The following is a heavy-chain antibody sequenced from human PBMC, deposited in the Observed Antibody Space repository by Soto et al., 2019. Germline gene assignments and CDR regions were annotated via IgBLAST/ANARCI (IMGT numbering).Heavy chain of an antibody. CDR3: AGCGSSCSLGF. D-gene: IGHD2-15*01. V-gene: IGHV4-30-4*01. CDR1: GGSISSGDYY. CDR2: IYYSGST. Sequence: SETLSLTCTVSGGSISSGDYYWSWIRQPPGKGLEWIGYIYYSGSTYYNPSLKSRVTISVDTSKNQFSLKLTSVTAADTAVYYCAGCGSSCSLGFWGQETLVTVSS. J-gene: IGHJ4*02.